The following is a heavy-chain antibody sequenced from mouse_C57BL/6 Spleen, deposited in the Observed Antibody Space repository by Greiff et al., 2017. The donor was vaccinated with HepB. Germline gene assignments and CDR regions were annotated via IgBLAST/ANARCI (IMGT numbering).Heavy chain of an antibody. V-gene: IGHV1-39*01. J-gene: IGHJ3*01. D-gene: IGHD1-1*01. CDR2: INPNYGTT. CDR3: ANTPYYYGPLEGFAY. Sequence: EVKLVESGPELVKPGASVKISCKASGYSFTDYNMNWVKQSNGKSLEWIGVINPNYGTTSYNQKFKGKATLTVDQSSSTAYMQLNSLTSEDSAVYYCANTPYYYGPLEGFAYWGQGTLVTVSA. CDR1: GYSFTDYN.